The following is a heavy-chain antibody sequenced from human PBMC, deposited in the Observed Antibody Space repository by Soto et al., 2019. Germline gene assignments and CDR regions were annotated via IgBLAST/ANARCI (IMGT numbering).Heavy chain of an antibody. CDR1: GFTFDDYA. J-gene: IGHJ6*03. Sequence: EVQLVESGGGLVQPGRSLRLSCAASGFTFDDYAMHWVRQAPGKGLEWVSGISWNSGSIGYADSVKGRFTISRDNAKNSLYLQMNSLRADDTALYYCAKGHDYYYYYYMDVWGKGTTVTVSS. CDR3: AKGHDYYYYYYMDV. V-gene: IGHV3-9*01. CDR2: ISWNSGSI.